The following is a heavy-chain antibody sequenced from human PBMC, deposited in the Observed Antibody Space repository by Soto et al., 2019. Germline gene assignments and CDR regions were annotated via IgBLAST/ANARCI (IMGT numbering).Heavy chain of an antibody. CDR1: GFTFSSYG. CDR3: YAVVPAANDRLDY. J-gene: IGHJ4*02. CDR2: ISYDGSNK. Sequence: PGGSLRLSCAASGFTFSSYGMHWVRQAPGKGLEWVAVISYDGSNKYYADSVKGRFTISRDNSKNTLYLQMNSLRAEDTAVYYCYAVVPAANDRLDYWGQGTLVTVSS. V-gene: IGHV3-30*03. D-gene: IGHD2-2*01.